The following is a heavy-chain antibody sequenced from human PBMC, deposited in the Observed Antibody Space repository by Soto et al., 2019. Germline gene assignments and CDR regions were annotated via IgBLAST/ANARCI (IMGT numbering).Heavy chain of an antibody. CDR1: GFSFGSAW. V-gene: IGHV3-15*01. CDR3: ASGTGRTDFDY. Sequence: EVQLVESGGGLVKPGGSLTLSCAASGFSFGSAWMSWVRQAPGQGLEWVGRVMSKTDGGTTDYAAPVKGRFTISRDDSKNTLFLQMNSLKTDDKAVYYCASGTGRTDFDYWGQGTLVTVSS. CDR2: VMSKTDGGTT. D-gene: IGHD2-15*01. J-gene: IGHJ4*02.